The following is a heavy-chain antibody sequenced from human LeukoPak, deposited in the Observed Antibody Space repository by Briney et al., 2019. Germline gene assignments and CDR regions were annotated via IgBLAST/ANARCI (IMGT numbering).Heavy chain of an antibody. Sequence: PSETLSLTCTVSGGSISSYYWSWIRQPPGKGLEWIGYIYYSGSTNYNPSLKSRVTISVDTSKNQFPLKLSSVTAADTAVYYCARVATAMAYNYYYYYMDVWGKGTTVTVSS. D-gene: IGHD5-18*01. V-gene: IGHV4-59*01. J-gene: IGHJ6*03. CDR2: IYYSGST. CDR3: ARVATAMAYNYYYYYMDV. CDR1: GGSISSYY.